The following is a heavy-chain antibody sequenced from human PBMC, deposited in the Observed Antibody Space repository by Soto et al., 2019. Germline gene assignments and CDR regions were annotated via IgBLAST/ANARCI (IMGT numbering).Heavy chain of an antibody. CDR1: GGSFSGYY. Sequence: SETLSLTCVVYGGSFSGYYWSWIRQSPGKGLEWIGAINHRGSTNYNPSLESRVPISVDTSKNQFSLKLPSVTAADTAMYYCARDGFCTSTTCRVGNWFDPWGQGTLVTVSS. D-gene: IGHD2-2*01. J-gene: IGHJ5*02. CDR2: INHRGST. CDR3: ARDGFCTSTTCRVGNWFDP. V-gene: IGHV4-34*01.